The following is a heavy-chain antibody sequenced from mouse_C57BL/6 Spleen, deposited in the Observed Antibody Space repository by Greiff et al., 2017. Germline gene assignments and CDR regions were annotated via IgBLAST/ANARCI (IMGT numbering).Heavy chain of an antibody. CDR1: GFTFSDYG. Sequence: EVQLQESGGGLVKPGGSLKLSCAASGFTFSDYGMHWVRQAPEKGLEWVAYISSGSSTIYYADTVKGRFTISRDNAKNTLFLQMTSLRSEDTAMYYCARPLLHAMDYWGQGTSVTVSS. V-gene: IGHV5-17*01. J-gene: IGHJ4*01. CDR3: ARPLLHAMDY. D-gene: IGHD1-1*01. CDR2: ISSGSSTI.